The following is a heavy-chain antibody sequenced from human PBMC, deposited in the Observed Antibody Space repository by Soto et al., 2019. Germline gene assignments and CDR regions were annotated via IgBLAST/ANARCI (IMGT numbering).Heavy chain of an antibody. CDR1: GNTLKSFA. CDR3: ARDISSWRKYLDS. D-gene: IGHD3-3*02. CDR2: IIPISGTP. V-gene: IGHV1-69*06. J-gene: IGHJ5*01. Sequence: QVHLVQSEAEVKKPGSSVKVSCKAPGNTLKSFAVSWLRQAPGQGLEWMGGIIPISGTPNYAQTCQDRVTFAADRSTNTFYMELSSLTSDDTAVYYCARDISSWRKYLDSWGQGTRVTVSS.